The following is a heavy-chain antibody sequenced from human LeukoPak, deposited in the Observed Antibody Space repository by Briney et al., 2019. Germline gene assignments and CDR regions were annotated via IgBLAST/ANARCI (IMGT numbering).Heavy chain of an antibody. D-gene: IGHD1-26*01. V-gene: IGHV1-8*01. CDR3: ARRISRRGSYRDGPFDY. CDR1: GYTFTSYD. J-gene: IGHJ4*02. CDR2: MNPNSGNT. Sequence: GASVKVSCKASGYTFTSYDINWVRQATGQGLEWMGWMNPNSGNTGYAQKFQGRVTMTRNTSISTAYMELSSLRSEDTAVYYCARRISRRGSYRDGPFDYWGQGTLVTVSS.